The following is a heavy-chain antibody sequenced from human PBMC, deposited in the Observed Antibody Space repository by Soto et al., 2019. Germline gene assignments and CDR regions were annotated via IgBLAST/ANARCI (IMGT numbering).Heavy chain of an antibody. Sequence: HPGGSLRLSCAASGFTFSSYAMSWVRQAPGKGLEWVSAISGSGGSTYYADSVKGRFTISRDNSKNTLYLQMNSLRAEDTAVYYCAKPEWQWLGRGGIDYWGQGTLVTVSS. CDR2: ISGSGGST. V-gene: IGHV3-23*01. CDR3: AKPEWQWLGRGGIDY. J-gene: IGHJ4*02. CDR1: GFTFSSYA. D-gene: IGHD6-19*01.